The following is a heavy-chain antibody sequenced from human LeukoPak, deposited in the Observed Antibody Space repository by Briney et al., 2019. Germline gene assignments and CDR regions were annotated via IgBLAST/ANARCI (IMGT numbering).Heavy chain of an antibody. CDR2: INPSGGST. D-gene: IGHD1-26*01. CDR3: ASRASGPYYFDY. V-gene: IGHV1-46*01. Sequence: ASVKVSCKASGYTFTSYYMHWVRQAPGQGLEWMGIINPSGGSTSYAQKFQGGVTMTRDTSTSTVYMELSSLRSEDTAVYYCASRASGPYYFDYWGQGTLVTVSS. CDR1: GYTFTSYY. J-gene: IGHJ4*02.